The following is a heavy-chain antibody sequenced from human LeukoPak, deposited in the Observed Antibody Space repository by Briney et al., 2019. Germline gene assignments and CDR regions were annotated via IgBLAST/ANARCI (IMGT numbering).Heavy chain of an antibody. V-gene: IGHV3-30*02. D-gene: IGHD2-2*01. CDR2: MRYDGSNT. J-gene: IGHJ5*02. Sequence: PGGSLRLSCAASGFIFSSYGMHWVRQAPGKGLEWVAFMRYDGSNTYYADSVKGRFTISRDNARNSLFLQMNSLRAEDTAVYYCARDGCSSTSCRFYNWFDPWGQGTLVTVSS. CDR3: ARDGCSSTSCRFYNWFDP. CDR1: GFIFSSYG.